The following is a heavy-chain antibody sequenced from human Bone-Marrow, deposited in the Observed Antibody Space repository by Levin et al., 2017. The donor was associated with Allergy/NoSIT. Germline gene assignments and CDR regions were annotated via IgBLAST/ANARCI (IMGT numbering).Heavy chain of an antibody. CDR2: MFYSGNT. CDR3: ASGNSYGSGTFDI. D-gene: IGHD5-18*01. J-gene: IGHJ3*02. V-gene: IGHV4-61*08. CDR1: GGSVSSGGYY. Sequence: ASETLSLTCTVSGGSVSSGGYYWSWIRQPPGKGLEWIGYMFYSGNTNYNPSLKSRVTISVDTSKNQFSLKLRSVTAADTAVYYCASGNSYGSGTFDIWGQGTMVTVSS.